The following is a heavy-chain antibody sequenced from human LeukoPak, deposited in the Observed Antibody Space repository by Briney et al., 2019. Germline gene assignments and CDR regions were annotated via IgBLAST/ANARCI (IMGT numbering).Heavy chain of an antibody. CDR3: GGAVMGSYYSGLDY. D-gene: IGHD3-10*01. V-gene: IGHV4-59*08. CDR1: GGSMSIYH. J-gene: IGHJ4*02. CDR2: IYYSGST. Sequence: SEPLSLTCSVSGGSMSIYHGSWIREPTGKGVECIGYIYYSGSTNYNPSLNSRVTISVNTSKTQFSLKLSSVTAADTAVYYCGGAVMGSYYSGLDYWGQGTLVTVSS.